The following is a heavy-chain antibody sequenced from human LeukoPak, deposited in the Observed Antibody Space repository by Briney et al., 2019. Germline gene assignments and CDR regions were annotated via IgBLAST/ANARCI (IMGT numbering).Heavy chain of an antibody. J-gene: IGHJ6*02. CDR2: ISSSGSTI. CDR1: GGSFSGYY. Sequence: LSLTCAVYGGSFSGYYWSWIRQAPGKGLEWVSYISSSGSTIYYADSVKGRFTISRDNAKNSLYLQTNSLRAEDTAVYYCARDSYCSGGSCYVIYYGMDVWGQGTTVTVSS. D-gene: IGHD2-15*01. V-gene: IGHV3-11*01. CDR3: ARDSYCSGGSCYVIYYGMDV.